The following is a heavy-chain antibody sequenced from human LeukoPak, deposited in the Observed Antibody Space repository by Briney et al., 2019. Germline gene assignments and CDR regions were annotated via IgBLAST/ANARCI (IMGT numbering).Heavy chain of an antibody. Sequence: PGRSLRLSCAASGFTFSSYGMHWVRQAPGKGLEWVAVIWYDGSNKYYADSVKGRFTISRDNSKNTLYLQMNSLRAEDTAVYYCGKNGNSNYVLDYWGQGTLVTVSS. V-gene: IGHV3-33*06. J-gene: IGHJ4*02. CDR1: GFTFSSYG. CDR2: IWYDGSNK. CDR3: GKNGNSNYVLDY. D-gene: IGHD4-11*01.